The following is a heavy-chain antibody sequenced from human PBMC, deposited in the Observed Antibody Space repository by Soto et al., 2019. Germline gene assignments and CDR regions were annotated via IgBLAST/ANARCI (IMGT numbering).Heavy chain of an antibody. CDR1: GGTFSSST. D-gene: IGHD3-22*01. CDR2: IIPIFGKA. Sequence: GASVKVSCKASGGTFSSSTISWVRQAPGQGLEWMGGIIPIFGKANYAQKFQGRVRITADESTSTAYMDLSSLTFEDTAVYYCARPKTYYYDSDTYYLNGFDYWGQGTRVTVSS. V-gene: IGHV1-69*13. CDR3: ARPKTYYYDSDTYYLNGFDY. J-gene: IGHJ4*02.